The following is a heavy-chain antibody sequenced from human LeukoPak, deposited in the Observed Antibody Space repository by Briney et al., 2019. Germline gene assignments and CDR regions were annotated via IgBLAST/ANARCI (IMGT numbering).Heavy chain of an antibody. CDR2: INTKNGDT. D-gene: IGHD2-21*01. V-gene: IGHV1-18*01. J-gene: IGHJ4*02. CDR1: SDTLTYNK. Sequence: SVTVPCVASSDTLTYNKNSWVRHAPGQRLEWMGWINTKNGDTNYAQKLQGRVTMTTDTSTNTAYMELRSLRSDDTAVYYCARESGHCYGDNCFYFFDLWGQGFLVTVSS. CDR3: ARESGHCYGDNCFYFFDL.